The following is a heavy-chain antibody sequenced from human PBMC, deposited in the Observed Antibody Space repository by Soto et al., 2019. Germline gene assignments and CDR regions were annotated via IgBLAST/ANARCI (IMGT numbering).Heavy chain of an antibody. CDR3: AKEGESTGTRGDHYGMDV. D-gene: IGHD1-1*01. Sequence: EVQLLESGGGLVQPGGSLRLSCAASGFTFSSYAMSWVRQAPGKGLEWVSAISGSGGSTYYADSVKGRFTISRDNSKNTLYLQMNSLRAEDTAVYYCAKEGESTGTRGDHYGMDVWGQGTTVTVSS. V-gene: IGHV3-23*01. J-gene: IGHJ6*02. CDR2: ISGSGGST. CDR1: GFTFSSYA.